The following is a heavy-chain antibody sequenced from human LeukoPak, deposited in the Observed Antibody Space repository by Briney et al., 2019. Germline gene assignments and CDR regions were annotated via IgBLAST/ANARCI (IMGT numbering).Heavy chain of an antibody. V-gene: IGHV6-1*01. CDR2: TYYKSKWQS. CDR3: ARGPDTAIAY. D-gene: IGHD5-18*01. J-gene: IGHJ4*02. CDR1: GDSVSSNSAT. Sequence: SQTLSLTCAISGDSVSSNSATWNWIRQSPSRGLEWLGRTYYKSKWQSDYAVSVKGRIILNPDTSKNQFSLQLNSVTPEDTAVYFCARGPDTAIAYWGQGTLVTVSS.